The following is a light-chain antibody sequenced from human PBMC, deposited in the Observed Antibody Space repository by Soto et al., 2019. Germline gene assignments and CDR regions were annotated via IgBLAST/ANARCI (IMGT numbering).Light chain of an antibody. CDR1: SSDVGGYNY. CDR3: SSYTSSSTLDVV. Sequence: QSALTQPASVSGSPGQSITLSCTGTSSDVGGYNYVSWYQQHPGKAPKLMIYDVSNRPSGVSNRFSGSKSGNTASLTISGLQAEDEADYYCSSYTSSSTLDVVVGGGTKLTVL. J-gene: IGLJ2*01. V-gene: IGLV2-14*01. CDR2: DVS.